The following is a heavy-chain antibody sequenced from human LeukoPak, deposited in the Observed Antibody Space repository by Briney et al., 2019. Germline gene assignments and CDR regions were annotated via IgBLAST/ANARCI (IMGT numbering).Heavy chain of an antibody. V-gene: IGHV3-7*01. CDR1: GFTFSSYW. J-gene: IGHJ1*01. CDR3: ARMGDSSGYYFRRVEYFHH. CDR2: IKQEGSEK. Sequence: QPGGSLRLSCAASGFTFSSYWMSWVRQAPGKGLEWVANIKQEGSEKYYVDSVKGRFTISRDNAKNSLYLQMNSLRAEDTAVYYCARMGDSSGYYFRRVEYFHHWGQGTLVTVSS. D-gene: IGHD3-22*01.